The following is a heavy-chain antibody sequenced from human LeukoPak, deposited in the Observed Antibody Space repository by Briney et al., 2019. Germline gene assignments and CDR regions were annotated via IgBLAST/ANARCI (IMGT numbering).Heavy chain of an antibody. V-gene: IGHV4-59*01. CDR1: GGSMSSDY. CDR3: ARVFDSGSQAYFYYMDV. J-gene: IGHJ6*03. Sequence: PSETLSLTCTVSGGSMSSDYWSWVRQPPGKGLEWIGYIYSSGSTNYNPSLRSRLTMSVHTSKNQFSLKVSSVTAADTAVYYCARVFDSGSQAYFYYMDVWGKGTTVTISS. CDR2: IYSSGST. D-gene: IGHD3-10*01.